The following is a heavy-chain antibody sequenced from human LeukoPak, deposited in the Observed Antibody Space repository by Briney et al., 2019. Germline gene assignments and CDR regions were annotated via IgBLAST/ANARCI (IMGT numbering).Heavy chain of an antibody. CDR1: GGSISSGDYY. CDR3: ARDRYYYDSSGYHYYYGMDV. CDR2: IYYSGST. V-gene: IGHV4-30-4*01. Sequence: SQTLSLTCTVSGGSISSGDYYWSWIRQPPGKGLEWIGYIYYSGSTYYNPSLKSRVTISVDTSKNQFSLKLSSVTAADTAVYYCARDRYYYDSSGYHYYYGMDVGGQGTTVTVSS. J-gene: IGHJ6*02. D-gene: IGHD3-22*01.